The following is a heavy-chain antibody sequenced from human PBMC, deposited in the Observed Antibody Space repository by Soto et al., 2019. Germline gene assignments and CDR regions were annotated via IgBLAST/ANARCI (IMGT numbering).Heavy chain of an antibody. Sequence: EVQLVESGGGLVKPGGSLRLSCAASGFTFSNAWMSWVRKAPGEGLEWVGRIKSKTAGGTTDYAAPVKGRFTISRDDSKNTLYLQMNSLKTADTAVYYCTTAYDIWTGYFRVDIWGQGTMGTVSS. D-gene: IGHD3-9*01. CDR2: IKSKTAGGTT. CDR3: TTAYDIWTGYFRVDI. J-gene: IGHJ3*02. CDR1: GFTFSNAW. V-gene: IGHV3-15*01.